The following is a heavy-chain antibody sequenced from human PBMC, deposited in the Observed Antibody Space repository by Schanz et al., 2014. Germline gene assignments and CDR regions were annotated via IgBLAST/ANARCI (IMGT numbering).Heavy chain of an antibody. J-gene: IGHJ4*02. CDR3: ASSGAGYSSSWDFDY. CDR2: IISILGIP. Sequence: QVHPVQSGAEVKKPGASVKVSCKASGYTFTSHGISWVRQAPGQGLEWMGRIISILGIPNYAQKFQGRVTFTADKSTSTAYMDVSSLRSEDTAVYYCASSGAGYSSSWDFDYWGQGTLVTVSS. V-gene: IGHV1-69*09. CDR1: GYTFTSHG. D-gene: IGHD6-13*01.